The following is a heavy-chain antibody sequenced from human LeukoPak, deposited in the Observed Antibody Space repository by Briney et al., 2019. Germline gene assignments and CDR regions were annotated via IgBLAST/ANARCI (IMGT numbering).Heavy chain of an antibody. Sequence: GGSLRLSCAASGFTFNNYWMSWVRQAQGKGLEWVANIKQDGSQIYYVDSVKGRFTISRDNTQNSVYLQMNSLRAEDTAVYYCARIGYSSSCTDYWGQGTLVTVSS. CDR3: ARIGYSSSCTDY. CDR2: IKQDGSQI. CDR1: GFTFNNYW. J-gene: IGHJ4*02. D-gene: IGHD2-2*01. V-gene: IGHV3-7*01.